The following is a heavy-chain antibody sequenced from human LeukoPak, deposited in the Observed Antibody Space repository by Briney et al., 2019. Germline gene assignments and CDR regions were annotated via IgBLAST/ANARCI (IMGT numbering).Heavy chain of an antibody. J-gene: IGHJ4*02. D-gene: IGHD2-2*01. Sequence: GESLQISCKGSGYSFTSYWIGWVRQMPGKGLEWMGFIYPGDSDTRYSPSFQGQVTISADKSISTAYLQWSSLKASDTAMYYCARRQGCSSTSCPPDYWGQGTLVTVSP. CDR1: GYSFTSYW. CDR3: ARRQGCSSTSCPPDY. V-gene: IGHV5-51*01. CDR2: IYPGDSDT.